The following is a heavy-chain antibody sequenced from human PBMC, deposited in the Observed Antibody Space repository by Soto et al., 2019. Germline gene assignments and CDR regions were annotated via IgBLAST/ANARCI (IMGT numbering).Heavy chain of an antibody. CDR3: AKVLRPFRYSSSWYPSFDY. CDR2: ISYDGSNK. Sequence: GGSLRLSCAASGFTFSSYGMHWVRQAPGKGLEWVAVISYDGSNKYYADSVKGRFTISRDNSKNTLYLQMNSLRAEDTAVYYCAKVLRPFRYSSSWYPSFDYWGQGTLVTVSS. J-gene: IGHJ4*02. V-gene: IGHV3-30*18. D-gene: IGHD6-13*01. CDR1: GFTFSSYG.